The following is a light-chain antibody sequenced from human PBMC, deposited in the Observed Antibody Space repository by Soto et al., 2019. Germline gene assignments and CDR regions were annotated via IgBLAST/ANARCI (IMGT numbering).Light chain of an antibody. CDR1: QSINSRS. J-gene: IGKJ2*01. CDR2: DES. CDR3: QQYVASPYT. V-gene: IGKV3-20*01. Sequence: VLTQSPGTLSLSPGDSATLSCGASQSINSRSLAWYQQKTGQAPRLLIYDESSRATGIPDRLSASGSGTDLNLTISSLEPEDFAVYYCQQYVASPYTCGQGTKVDIK.